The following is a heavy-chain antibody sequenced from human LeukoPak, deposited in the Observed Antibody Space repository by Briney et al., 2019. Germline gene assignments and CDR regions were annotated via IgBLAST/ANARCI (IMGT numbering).Heavy chain of an antibody. V-gene: IGHV3-53*01. D-gene: IGHD2-15*01. CDR3: ARDSSDIRSLIAH. CDR2: IYSGGST. Sequence: GGSLRLSCAASGFTVSSNYMSWVRQAPGKGLEWVSVIYSGGSTYYADSVKGRFTISRDNSKNTLYLQMNSLRAEDTAVYYCARDSSDIRSLIAHWGQGTLVTVSS. CDR1: GFTVSSNY. J-gene: IGHJ1*01.